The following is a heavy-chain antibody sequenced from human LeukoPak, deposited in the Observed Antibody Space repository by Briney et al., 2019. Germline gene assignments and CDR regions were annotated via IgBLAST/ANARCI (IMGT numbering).Heavy chain of an antibody. D-gene: IGHD3-9*01. Sequence: PGGSLRLSCAASGFTFSSYAMSWVRQAPGKGLEWVSAISSSGGSTYYADSVKGRFTVSRDNSKNTLYPQMNSLRAEDTAIYYCAQTGLRYFDWLRYWGQGTLVTVSS. CDR1: GFTFSSYA. CDR3: AQTGLRYFDWLRY. J-gene: IGHJ4*02. CDR2: ISSSGGST. V-gene: IGHV3-23*01.